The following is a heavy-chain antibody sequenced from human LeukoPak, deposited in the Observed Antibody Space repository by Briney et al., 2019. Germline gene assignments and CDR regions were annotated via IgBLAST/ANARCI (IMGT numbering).Heavy chain of an antibody. Sequence: ASVKVSCKASGYTFTSYGISWVRQAPGQGLEWMGWISAYNGNTNYAQKFQGRVTMTRDTSISTAYMELRGLRSDDTAVYYCARGGLPIYYYYIDVWGKGTTVTVSS. CDR3: ARGGLPIYYYYIDV. J-gene: IGHJ6*03. CDR1: GYTFTSYG. V-gene: IGHV1-18*01. CDR2: ISAYNGNT. D-gene: IGHD4-11*01.